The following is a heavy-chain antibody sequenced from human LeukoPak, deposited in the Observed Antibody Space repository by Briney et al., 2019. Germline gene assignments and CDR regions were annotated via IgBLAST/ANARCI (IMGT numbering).Heavy chain of an antibody. CDR3: ARVVGELFPITFDY. CDR2: IYPGDSDT. V-gene: IGHV5-51*01. CDR1: GYIFTSYW. J-gene: IGHJ4*02. D-gene: IGHD3-10*01. Sequence: GASLQISWKGSGYIFTSYWIGWVRQLPGKGLEWMGIIYPGDSDTRYSPSFQGQVTISANKSISTAYLQWSSLKASDTAMYYCARVVGELFPITFDYWGQGTLVTVSS.